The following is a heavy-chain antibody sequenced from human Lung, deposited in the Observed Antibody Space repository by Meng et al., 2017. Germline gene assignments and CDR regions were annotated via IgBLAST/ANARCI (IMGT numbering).Heavy chain of an antibody. J-gene: IGHJ5*02. V-gene: IGHV3-48*03. D-gene: IGHD3-10*01. Sequence: GESLKISCAASGFTFVSYEMNWVRQAPGKGLEWVSYISSSGSTIYYADSVKGRFTISRDNAKNSLYLLMNSLRAEDTAVYYCARDTGFGEFWFDPWGQGTLGT. CDR3: ARDTGFGEFWFDP. CDR1: GFTFVSYE. CDR2: ISSSGSTI.